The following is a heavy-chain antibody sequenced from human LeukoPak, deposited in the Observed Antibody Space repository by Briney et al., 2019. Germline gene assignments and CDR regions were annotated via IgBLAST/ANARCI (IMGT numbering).Heavy chain of an antibody. V-gene: IGHV3-33*01. CDR3: ARDHYYDSSGYYSFYFDY. J-gene: IGHJ4*02. D-gene: IGHD3-22*01. Sequence: GGSLRLSCAASGFTFSSYGTHWVRQAPGKGLEWVAVIWYDGSNKYYADSVKGRFTISRDNSKNTLYLQMNSLRAEDTAVYYCARDHYYDSSGYYSFYFDYWGQGTLVTVSS. CDR1: GFTFSSYG. CDR2: IWYDGSNK.